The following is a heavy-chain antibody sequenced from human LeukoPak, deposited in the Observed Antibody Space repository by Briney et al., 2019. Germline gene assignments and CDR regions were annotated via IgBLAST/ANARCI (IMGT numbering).Heavy chain of an antibody. CDR1: GGTFSRYG. Sequence: ASVKVSCKASGGTFSRYGIGWVRQAPGQGLEWMGRIIPILDIANYAQKFQGRVTITADKSTSTAYMELSSLRSEDTAVYYCGIFVQYGMDVWGQGTTVSVSS. CDR2: IIPILDIA. CDR3: GIFVQYGMDV. D-gene: IGHD1-1*01. J-gene: IGHJ6*02. V-gene: IGHV1-69*04.